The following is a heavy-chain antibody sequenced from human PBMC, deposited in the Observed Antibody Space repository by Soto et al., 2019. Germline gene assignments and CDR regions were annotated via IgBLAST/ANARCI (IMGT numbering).Heavy chain of an antibody. V-gene: IGHV3-74*01. CDR1: GFTFSTYW. CDR2: INSDASST. CDR3: ARDRWGGGRDMDV. D-gene: IGHD3-10*01. Sequence: EVQLVESGGGLVQPGGSLRLSCAASGFTFSTYWIHWVRQAPGKGLVWVSRINSDASSTNYADSVKGRFTISRDNAKNTLFLQMNSLRAEDTAVYYCARDRWGGGRDMDVWGQGTTVTVSS. J-gene: IGHJ6*02.